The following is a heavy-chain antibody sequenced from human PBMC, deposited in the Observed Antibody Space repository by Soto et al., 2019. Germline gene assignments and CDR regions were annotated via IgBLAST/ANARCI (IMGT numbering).Heavy chain of an antibody. D-gene: IGHD2-21*01. CDR3: ARGRIVASIHDAFEI. Sequence: QGQLLQSGDEVKKPGASVRVSCRASGYDFTSYGISWVRQAPGQGLEWVSWISAYYGKRDTAQKFQGRVTMTLDTSTDTAHMELGDLTSADTAVYYCARGRIVASIHDAFEIWGQGTMVAVSS. V-gene: IGHV1-18*01. CDR2: ISAYYGKR. J-gene: IGHJ3*02. CDR1: GYDFTSYG.